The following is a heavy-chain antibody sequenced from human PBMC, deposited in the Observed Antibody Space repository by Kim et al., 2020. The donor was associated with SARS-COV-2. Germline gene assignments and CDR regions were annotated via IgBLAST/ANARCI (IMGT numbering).Heavy chain of an antibody. CDR3: ARGLPYYYGSGSYRPPFDY. V-gene: IGHV7-4-1*02. D-gene: IGHD3-10*01. CDR2: INTNTGNP. J-gene: IGHJ4*02. CDR1: GYTFTSYA. Sequence: ASVKVSCKASGYTFTSYAMNCVRQAPGQGLEWIGWINTNTGNPTYAQGFTGRFVFSLDTSVSTAYLQISSLKAEDTAVYYCARGLPYYYGSGSYRPPFDYGGQGTLVTVSS.